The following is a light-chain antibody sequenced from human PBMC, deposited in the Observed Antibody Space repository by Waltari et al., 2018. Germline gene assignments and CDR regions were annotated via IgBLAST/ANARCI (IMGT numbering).Light chain of an antibody. CDR3: QQYYSTPLT. Sequence: DIVMTQSPESLAVSLGERVTINCKSSESVLYSSNNKNHLAWYQQKPGQPPKLLLYWASTRESGVPDRFSGSGSETDFTLTVTSLQAEDVAVYYCQQYYSTPLTFGGGTKVEIK. J-gene: IGKJ4*01. V-gene: IGKV4-1*01. CDR1: ESVLYSSNNKNH. CDR2: WAS.